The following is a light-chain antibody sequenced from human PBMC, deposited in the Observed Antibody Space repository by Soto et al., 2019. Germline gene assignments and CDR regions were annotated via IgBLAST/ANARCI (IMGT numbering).Light chain of an antibody. J-gene: IGKJ4*01. Sequence: DIQMTQSPSSLSASVGDRVTITCQASQDISNYLNWYQQKPGKAPKLLIYDASNLETGVPSRFSVSGSGTDFTFTISSLQPEDIATYYCQQYDNPLTFGGGTKVEIK. CDR1: QDISNY. CDR3: QQYDNPLT. CDR2: DAS. V-gene: IGKV1-33*01.